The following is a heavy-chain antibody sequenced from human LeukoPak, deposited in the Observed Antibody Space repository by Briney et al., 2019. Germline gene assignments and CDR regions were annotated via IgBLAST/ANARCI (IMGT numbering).Heavy chain of an antibody. CDR3: ARSRVPTYYDILTGSHYYYYYGMDV. V-gene: IGHV4-59*01. J-gene: IGHJ6*02. D-gene: IGHD3-9*01. CDR1: GGSISSYY. CDR2: IYYSGST. Sequence: PSETLSLTCTVSGGSISSYYWSWIRQPPGKGLEWIGYIYYSGSTNYNPSLKSRVTISVDTSKNQFSLKLSSVTAADTAVYYCARSRVPTYYDILTGSHYYYYYGMDVWGQGTTVTVSS.